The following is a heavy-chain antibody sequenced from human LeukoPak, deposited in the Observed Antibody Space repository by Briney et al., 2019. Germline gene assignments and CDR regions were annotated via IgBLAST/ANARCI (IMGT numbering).Heavy chain of an antibody. CDR2: INPGGDNT. CDR3: ARIRDGYNDAYDI. CDR1: GYTFTNYY. Sequence: GAPVKVSCKASGYTFTNYYIHWVRQAPGQGLEWMGLINPGGDNTDYAQNFQGRVTMTRDTSTSTVYMGLSSLRSEDTAVYYCARIRDGYNDAYDIWGQGTMVTVSS. V-gene: IGHV1-46*01. J-gene: IGHJ3*02. D-gene: IGHD5-24*01.